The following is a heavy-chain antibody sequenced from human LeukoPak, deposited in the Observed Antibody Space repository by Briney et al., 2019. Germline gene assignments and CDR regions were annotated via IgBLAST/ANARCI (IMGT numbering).Heavy chain of an antibody. CDR3: ASLEPVTRGAFDI. Sequence: ASVKVSCKASGYTFTSYDINWVRQATGQGLEWMGWMNPNSGNTGYAQKFQGRVTITRNTSISIAYMELSSLRSEDTAVYYCASLEPVTRGAFDIWGQGTMVTVSS. D-gene: IGHD4-17*01. J-gene: IGHJ3*02. V-gene: IGHV1-8*01. CDR2: MNPNSGNT. CDR1: GYTFTSYD.